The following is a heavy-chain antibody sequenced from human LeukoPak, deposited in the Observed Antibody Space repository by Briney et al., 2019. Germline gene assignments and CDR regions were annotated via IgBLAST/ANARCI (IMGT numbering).Heavy chain of an antibody. CDR1: GGTFSSYA. CDR2: IIPIFGTA. J-gene: IGHJ4*02. CDR3: ARRLERRTGCDY. Sequence: SVKVSCKASGGTFSSYAISWVRQAPGQGLEWMGGIIPIFGTANYAQKFQGRVTITADKSTSTAYMELSSLRSEDTAVYYCARRLERRTGCDYWGQGTLVTVSS. D-gene: IGHD1-1*01. V-gene: IGHV1-69*06.